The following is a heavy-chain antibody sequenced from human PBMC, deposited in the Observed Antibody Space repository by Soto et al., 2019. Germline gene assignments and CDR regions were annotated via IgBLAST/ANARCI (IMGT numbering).Heavy chain of an antibody. CDR1: GGTFSNSA. CDR3: ARDKDRLQLGGNYYSMLDV. D-gene: IGHD1-26*01. CDR2: IMPIFRTP. Sequence: QVQLEQSGAEVKKPGSSVKVSCKASGGTFSNSAISWVRQAPGQGLEWMGGIMPIFRTPDYAQKFQGRVTSTADESKSTGYRELSGLRSDDTAVYYCARDKDRLQLGGNYYSMLDVWGQGTTVTVSS. J-gene: IGHJ6*02. V-gene: IGHV1-69*12.